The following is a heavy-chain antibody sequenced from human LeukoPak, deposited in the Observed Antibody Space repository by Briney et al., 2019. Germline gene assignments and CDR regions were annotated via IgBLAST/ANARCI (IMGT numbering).Heavy chain of an antibody. V-gene: IGHV3-30*02. CDR1: GFTFSSYG. CDR3: AKGNGYCSSTSCYYNY. J-gene: IGHJ4*02. CDR2: RRYDGSNK. Sequence: PGGSLRLSCAASGFTFSSYGMHWVRQAPGKGLEWVAFRRYDGSNKYYADSVKGRFTISRDNSKNTLYLQMNSLRAEDTAAYYCAKGNGYCSSTSCYYNYWGQGTLVTVSS. D-gene: IGHD2-2*01.